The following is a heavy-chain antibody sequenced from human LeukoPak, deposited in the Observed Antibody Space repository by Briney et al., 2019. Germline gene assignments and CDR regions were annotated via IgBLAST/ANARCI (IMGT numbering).Heavy chain of an antibody. CDR3: ARVSVGTVTKFDY. CDR2: ISNDGSSQ. D-gene: IGHD4-17*01. CDR1: GFTFNYYG. Sequence: GRSLRLPCAASGFTFNYYGLHWVRQAPGKGLEWVAVISNDGSSQYYADSVRGRFTISRDNSRNTLYLQMNSLRTEDTAVYYCARVSVGTVTKFDYWGQGTLVTVSS. J-gene: IGHJ4*02. V-gene: IGHV3-30*03.